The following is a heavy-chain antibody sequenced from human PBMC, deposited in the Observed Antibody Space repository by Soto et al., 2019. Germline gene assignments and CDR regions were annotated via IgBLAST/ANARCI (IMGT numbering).Heavy chain of an antibody. CDR1: GDTFTGYA. J-gene: IGHJ5*02. CDR2: INAGNGNT. CDR3: ARSTGYSTSWSGP. Sequence: SVKVSWKASGDTFTGYARHWVRQAPGQRLEWMGWINAGNGNTGYVKKFQGRVTMTRDTSMSTAYMELSSLPSEDTAVYYCARSTGYSTSWSGPWGQGTLVTVSS. D-gene: IGHD6-13*01. V-gene: IGHV1-3*01.